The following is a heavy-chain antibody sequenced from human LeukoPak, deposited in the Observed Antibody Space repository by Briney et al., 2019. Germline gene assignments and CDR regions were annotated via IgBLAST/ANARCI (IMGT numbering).Heavy chain of an antibody. CDR1: GYTFTSYD. V-gene: IGHV1-2*02. CDR3: ARDRRCSSTSCYVGY. J-gene: IGHJ4*02. D-gene: IGHD2-2*01. Sequence: GASVKVSCKASGYTFTSYDINWVRQAPGQGLEWMGWINPNTGGTTYARKFQGRVTMTRDTSISTAYMELSRLRSDDTAVYYCARDRRCSSTSCYVGYWGQGTLVTVSS. CDR2: INPNTGGT.